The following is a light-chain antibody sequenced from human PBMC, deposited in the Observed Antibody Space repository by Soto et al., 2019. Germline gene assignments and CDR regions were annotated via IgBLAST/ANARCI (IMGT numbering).Light chain of an antibody. Sequence: QSVLTQPASVSGSPGQSITISCTGTSSDIGGYNYVAWYQQHLGKAPKLIIYNVAVRPSGVSNRFSGSKSGNTASLAISGLQPEDEAHYYCSSYTGASALCVFGTGTKVTVL. J-gene: IGLJ1*01. CDR3: SSYTGASALCV. CDR1: SSDIGGYNY. V-gene: IGLV2-14*03. CDR2: NVA.